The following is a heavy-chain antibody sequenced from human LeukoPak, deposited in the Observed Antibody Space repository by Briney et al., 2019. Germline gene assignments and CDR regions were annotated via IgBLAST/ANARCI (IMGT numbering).Heavy chain of an antibody. J-gene: IGHJ1*01. D-gene: IGHD6-19*01. Sequence: PGGSLRLSCAAFGFTFSDYYMSWIRQAPGKGLEWVSYISKSGSNSNFADSVKGRFTISRDNAKNSLYLQMNSLRAEDTAVYYCAYSGSYAEYFQHWGQGTLVTVSS. CDR2: ISKSGSNS. CDR1: GFTFSDYY. CDR3: AYSGSYAEYFQH. V-gene: IGHV3-11*06.